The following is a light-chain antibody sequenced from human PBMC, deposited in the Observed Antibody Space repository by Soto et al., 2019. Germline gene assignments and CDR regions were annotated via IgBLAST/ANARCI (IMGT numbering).Light chain of an antibody. V-gene: IGKV3-20*01. CDR2: GAS. Sequence: EIVLTQSPGTLSLSPGERATLSCRASRSISSTYLAWYQQKPGQAPRLLIYGASSRATGIPDRFSGSGSGTDFTLTISRLEPEDFVGYYCQQYGGSPPYTFGQGTKLEIK. CDR3: QQYGGSPPYT. CDR1: RSISSTY. J-gene: IGKJ2*01.